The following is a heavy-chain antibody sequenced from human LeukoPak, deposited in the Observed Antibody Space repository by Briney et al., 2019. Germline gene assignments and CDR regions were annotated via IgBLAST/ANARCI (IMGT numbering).Heavy chain of an antibody. CDR3: ARGIRRNINYWFDP. Sequence: ASVKVSCKASGYTFTGSYMHWVRQAPGQGLEWMGWINPKRGDTNYAQKFQGRVTMTRDTSISTAYMELSSLRSEDTAVYYCARGIRRNINYWFDPRGQGTLVTVSS. CDR1: GYTFTGSY. J-gene: IGHJ5*02. V-gene: IGHV1-2*02. CDR2: INPKRGDT. D-gene: IGHD3-3*02.